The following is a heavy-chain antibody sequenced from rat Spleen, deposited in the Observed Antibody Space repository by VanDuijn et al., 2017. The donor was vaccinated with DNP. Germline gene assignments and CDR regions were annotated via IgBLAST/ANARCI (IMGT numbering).Heavy chain of an antibody. CDR1: GFTFSDYY. J-gene: IGHJ2*01. CDR2: INYDGGNT. Sequence: EVQLVESGGGLVQPGRSLKLSCAASGFTFSDYYMAWVRQTPTKGLEWVTYINYDGGNTYYRDSVKGRFTISRDIPKSTLYLQIDSLRSEDTATYYCATRAPGNYYYGGYFEYWGQGVMVTVSS. CDR3: ATRAPGNYYYGGYFEY. D-gene: IGHD1-12*02. V-gene: IGHV5-20*01.